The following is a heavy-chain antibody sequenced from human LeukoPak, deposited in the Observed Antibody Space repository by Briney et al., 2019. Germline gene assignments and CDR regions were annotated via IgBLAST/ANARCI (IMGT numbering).Heavy chain of an antibody. CDR1: GFTFSSYG. J-gene: IGHJ4*02. CDR2: ISGSGGST. V-gene: IGHV3-23*01. CDR3: AKDRQPIVVVPAAVDY. D-gene: IGHD2-2*01. Sequence: GGSLRLSCAASGFTFSSYGMSWVRQAPGKGLEWVSAISGSGGSTYYADSVKGRFTISRDNSKNTLYLQMNSLRAEDTAVYYCAKDRQPIVVVPAAVDYWGQGTLVTVSS.